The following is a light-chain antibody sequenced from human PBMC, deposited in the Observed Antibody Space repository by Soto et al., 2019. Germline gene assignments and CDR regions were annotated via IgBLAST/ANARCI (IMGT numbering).Light chain of an antibody. CDR3: QSYDSSLRSYV. CDR2: SNN. V-gene: IGLV1-40*01. CDR1: SSNIGAAYD. Sequence: QSVLTQPPSMSGAPGQRVTISCTGSSSNIGAAYDVHWYKHLPGTAPKLLIYSNNNRPSGVPDRFSGSKSGTSASLAITGLQAGDEADYYCQSYDSSLRSYVFGTGTKVTVL. J-gene: IGLJ1*01.